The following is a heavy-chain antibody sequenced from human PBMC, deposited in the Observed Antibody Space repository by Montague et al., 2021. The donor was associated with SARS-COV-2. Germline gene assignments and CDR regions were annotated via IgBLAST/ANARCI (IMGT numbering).Heavy chain of an antibody. CDR3: ARQQYRASACYFDY. V-gene: IGHV4-59*01. J-gene: IGHJ4*02. CDR1: GASITTYY. Sequence: SETLSLTCSVSGASITTYYWSWIRQAPGKGLEWIAYIFHSGHTNYNPSLRSRVAISIDTSRDQFSLKLTSITAADTAVYYCARQQYRASACYFDYWGLGTLVTVSS. D-gene: IGHD4-11*01. CDR2: IFHSGHT.